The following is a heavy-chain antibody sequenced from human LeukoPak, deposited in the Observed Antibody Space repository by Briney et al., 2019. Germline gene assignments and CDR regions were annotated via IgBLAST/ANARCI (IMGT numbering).Heavy chain of an antibody. D-gene: IGHD1-26*01. CDR2: IYYSGST. CDR3: AREHASIVGATDYFDY. Sequence: PSETLSLTCTVSGGSISSYYWSWIRQPPGKGLEWIGYIYYSGSTNYNPSLKSRVTISVDTSKNQFSLKLSSVTAADTAVYYCAREHASIVGATDYFDYWGQGTLVTVSS. V-gene: IGHV4-59*01. CDR1: GGSISSYY. J-gene: IGHJ4*02.